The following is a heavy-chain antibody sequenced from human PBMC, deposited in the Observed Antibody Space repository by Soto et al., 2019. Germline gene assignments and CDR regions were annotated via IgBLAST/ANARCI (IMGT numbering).Heavy chain of an antibody. Sequence: EVQLVESGGGLIQSGGSLRLSCAASGFTVSSNYMNWVRQAPGKGLEWVSVIYSDNKTYYADSMKGRFTISRNKSKNTLYIQMNSLRAEDTAIYYCARGYWAGGMDVWGQGTTITVSS. J-gene: IGHJ6*02. V-gene: IGHV3-53*01. CDR1: GFTVSSNY. CDR3: ARGYWAGGMDV. D-gene: IGHD2-8*02. CDR2: IYSDNKT.